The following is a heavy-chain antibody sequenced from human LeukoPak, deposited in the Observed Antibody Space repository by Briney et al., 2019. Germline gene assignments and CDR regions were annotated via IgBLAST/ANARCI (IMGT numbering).Heavy chain of an antibody. CDR2: INTNSDGT. CDR1: GNTFSLYY. D-gene: IGHD1-26*01. CDR3: ASEIVGATNDAFDI. V-gene: IGHV1-2*02. Sequence: GASVTVSCQASGNTFSLYYIHWLRQAPGQALEWIGMINTNSDGTNYAQKLQGRFTLTRATSISTAYMELSRLRSDDTAVYYCASEIVGATNDAFDIWGQGTMVTVSS. J-gene: IGHJ3*02.